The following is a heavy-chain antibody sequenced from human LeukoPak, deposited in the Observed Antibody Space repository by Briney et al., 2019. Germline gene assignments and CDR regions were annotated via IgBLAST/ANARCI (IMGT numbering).Heavy chain of an antibody. Sequence: GGSLRLSCAASGFTFSSYAMSWVRQAPGKGLEWVSAISGSGGSTYYADSVKGRFTISRDNSKNTLYLQMNSLRAEDTAVYYCAKGLVPAANFVSAFDIWGQGRMVTVSS. CDR1: GFTFSSYA. V-gene: IGHV3-23*01. CDR3: AKGLVPAANFVSAFDI. D-gene: IGHD2-2*01. CDR2: ISGSGGST. J-gene: IGHJ3*02.